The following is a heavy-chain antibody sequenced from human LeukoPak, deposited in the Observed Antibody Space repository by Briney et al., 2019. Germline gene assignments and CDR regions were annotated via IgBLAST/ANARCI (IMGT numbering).Heavy chain of an antibody. D-gene: IGHD6-13*01. V-gene: IGHV3-30*02. CDR2: IRYDGSNK. CDR1: GFTFNNHA. CDR3: AKDVGIAAAGQLDY. J-gene: IGHJ4*02. Sequence: GGSLRLSCAASGFTFNNHAMSWVRQAPGKGLEWVAFIRYDGSNKYYADSGKGGFTISRDNSKNTLYLQMNSLRAEDTAVYYCAKDVGIAAAGQLDYWGQGTLVTVSS.